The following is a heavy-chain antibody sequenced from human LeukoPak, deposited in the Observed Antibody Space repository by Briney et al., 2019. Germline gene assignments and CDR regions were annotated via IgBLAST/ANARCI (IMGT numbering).Heavy chain of an antibody. J-gene: IGHJ4*02. CDR2: INPNSGGT. CDR3: ARRGLRFLEWLPLDY. D-gene: IGHD3-3*01. V-gene: IGHV1-2*02. Sequence: GASVKVSCKASGYTFTGYYMHWVRQAPGQGLEWMGWINPNSGGTNYAQKFQGRVTMTRDTSISTAYMELSRLRSDDTAVHYCARRGLRFLEWLPLDYWGQGTLVTVSS. CDR1: GYTFTGYY.